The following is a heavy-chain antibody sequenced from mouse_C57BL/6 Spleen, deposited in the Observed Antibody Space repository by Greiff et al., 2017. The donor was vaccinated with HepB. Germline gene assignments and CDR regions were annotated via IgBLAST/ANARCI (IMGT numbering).Heavy chain of an antibody. D-gene: IGHD1-1*01. CDR1: GYSFTDYN. Sequence: VQLKQSGPELVKPGASVKISCKASGYSFTDYNMNWVKQSNGKSLEWIGVINPNYGTTSYNQKFKGKATLTVDQSSSTAYMQLNSLTSEDSAVYYCARRYYGSSYNPFYYWGQGTTLTVSS. CDR2: INPNYGTT. J-gene: IGHJ2*01. CDR3: ARRYYGSSYNPFYY. V-gene: IGHV1-39*01.